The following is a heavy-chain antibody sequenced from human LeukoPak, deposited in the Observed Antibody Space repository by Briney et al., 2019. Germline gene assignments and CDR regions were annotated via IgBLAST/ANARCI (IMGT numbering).Heavy chain of an antibody. CDR3: ARKEGGYPKPFDY. CDR2: IHYSGST. J-gene: IGHJ4*02. CDR1: GGSISSSSYY. V-gene: IGHV4-39*01. Sequence: SETLSLTCTVSGGSISSSSYYWAWIRQPPGKGLEWIGRIHYSGSTFYNPSLKSRVTISVDTSKNQVSPELSSVTAADTAVYYCARKEGGYPKPFDYWGQGALVTVSS. D-gene: IGHD3-22*01.